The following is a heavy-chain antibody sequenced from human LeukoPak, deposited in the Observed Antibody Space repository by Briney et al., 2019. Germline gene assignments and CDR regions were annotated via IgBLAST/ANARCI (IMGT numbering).Heavy chain of an antibody. CDR2: ISAYNGDT. CDR1: GYTFTSYG. J-gene: IGHJ6*02. V-gene: IGHV1-18*01. D-gene: IGHD7-27*01. CDR3: ARDGDPQDYYYYYGMDV. Sequence: ASVKVSCKASGYTFTSYGISWVRQAPGQGLEWMGWISAYNGDTNYAQKLQGRVTMTTDTSTSTAYMELRSLRPDDTAVYYCARDGDPQDYYYYYGMDVWGQGTTVTVSS.